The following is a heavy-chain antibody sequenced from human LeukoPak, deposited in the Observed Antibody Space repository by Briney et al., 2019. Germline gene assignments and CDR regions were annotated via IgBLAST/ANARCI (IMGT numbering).Heavy chain of an antibody. J-gene: IGHJ4*02. V-gene: IGHV1-2*02. CDR3: ARVYYYYGTNGILILYFDY. CDR2: INPTSGDT. D-gene: IGHD3-22*01. Sequence: GASVKVSCKTSGYTFTGFYIHWVRQAPGQGLEWMGWINPTSGDTNYEQKFRGRVTMTGDTSISTAYMELNRLRSDDTAIYYCARVYYYYGTNGILILYFDYWGQGTQVTVSS. CDR1: GYTFTGFY.